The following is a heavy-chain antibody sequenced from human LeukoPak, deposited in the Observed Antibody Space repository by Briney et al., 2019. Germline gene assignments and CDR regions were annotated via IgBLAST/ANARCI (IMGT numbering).Heavy chain of an antibody. Sequence: ASVKLSCKASGYTFTGYYMHWVRQAPGQGLEWMGWINPNSGGTNYAQKFQGRVNMTRDTSISTAYMELSRLRSDDTAVYYCAREVILTGYYRVCWFDPWGQGTLVTVSS. CDR2: INPNSGGT. D-gene: IGHD3-9*01. CDR1: GYTFTGYY. CDR3: AREVILTGYYRVCWFDP. J-gene: IGHJ5*02. V-gene: IGHV1-2*02.